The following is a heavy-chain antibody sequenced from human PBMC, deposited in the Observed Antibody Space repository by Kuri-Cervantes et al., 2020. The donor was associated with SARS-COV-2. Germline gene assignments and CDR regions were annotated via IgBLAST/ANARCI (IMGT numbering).Heavy chain of an antibody. CDR2: IYYSGST. V-gene: IGHV4-39*02. J-gene: IGHJ6*03. D-gene: IGHD3-3*01. CDR1: GGSISSSSYY. Sequence: SETLSLTCTVSGGSISSSSYYWGWIRQPPGKGLEWIGSIYYSGSTYYNPSLKSRVTISVDTSKNQFSLKLSSVTAADTAVYYCARDLGDEGYYDFWSGTKYYYYYMDVWGKGTTVTVSS. CDR3: ARDLGDEGYYDFWSGTKYYYYYMDV.